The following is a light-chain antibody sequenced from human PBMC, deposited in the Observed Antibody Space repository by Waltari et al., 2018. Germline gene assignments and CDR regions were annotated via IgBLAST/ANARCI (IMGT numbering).Light chain of an antibody. Sequence: QSALTQPPSASGSPGQSVTISCTGTSSDVGRYNYVSWYQQHPGKAPKLMIYEVSKRPAGVPARLSGSKSGNTASLTVSGLQAEDDADYYCSSYAGSNNVVFGGGTKLTVL. CDR1: SSDVGRYNY. J-gene: IGLJ2*01. CDR2: EVS. V-gene: IGLV2-8*01. CDR3: SSYAGSNNVV.